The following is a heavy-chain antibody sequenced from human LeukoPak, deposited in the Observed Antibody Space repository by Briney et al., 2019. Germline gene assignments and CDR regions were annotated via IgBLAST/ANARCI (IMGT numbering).Heavy chain of an antibody. D-gene: IGHD3-10*01. CDR3: ARVHVLLWFGELLSYGMDV. Sequence: ASVQVSCKASGYTFTGYYMHGVRQAPGQGLEWMGWMNPNSCGTNYAQKFQGRVSMTRDTSISTAYMELSRLRSDDTAVYYCARVHVLLWFGELLSYGMDVWGQGTTVTVSS. CDR1: GYTFTGYY. J-gene: IGHJ6*02. CDR2: MNPNSCGT. V-gene: IGHV1-2*02.